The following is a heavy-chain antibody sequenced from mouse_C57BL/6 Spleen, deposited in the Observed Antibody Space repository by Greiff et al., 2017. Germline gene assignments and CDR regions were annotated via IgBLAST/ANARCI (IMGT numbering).Heavy chain of an antibody. Sequence: EVKLQESGPGLVKPSQSLSLTCSVTGYSITSGYYWNWIRQFPGNKLEWMGYIGYDGSNNYNPSLKNRTSITRDTSKNEFFLKLNSVTTEDTATYYGARGDVGGFDYWGQGTTLTVSS. CDR2: IGYDGSN. CDR3: ARGDVGGFDY. V-gene: IGHV3-6*01. D-gene: IGHD3-3*01. J-gene: IGHJ2*01. CDR1: GYSITSGYY.